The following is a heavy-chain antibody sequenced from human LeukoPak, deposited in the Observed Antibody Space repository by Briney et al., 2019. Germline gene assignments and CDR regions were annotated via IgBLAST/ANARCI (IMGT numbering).Heavy chain of an antibody. CDR3: AREGQRLDYGMDV. Sequence: GGSLRLSCAASGFTFSSYSMNWVCQAPGKGLEWVSTITSSSSSIYYADSVRGRFTISRDNAKNLVYLQMNSLRVEDTAVYYCAREGQRLDYGMDVWGKGTTVTVSS. CDR2: ITSSSSSI. CDR1: GFTFSSYS. D-gene: IGHD6-25*01. J-gene: IGHJ6*04. V-gene: IGHV3-21*01.